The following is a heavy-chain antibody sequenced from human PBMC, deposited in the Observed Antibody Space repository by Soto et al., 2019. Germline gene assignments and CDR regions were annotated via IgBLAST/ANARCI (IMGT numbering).Heavy chain of an antibody. D-gene: IGHD3-16*01. Sequence: LTCAVSGGPIRAYHWTWIRQPPGKGLEWIGYVLYSGSIYYNPSLKSRVTISLDTSKNHFSLKLTSVTAADTAVYYCSSEAIAGGLGWGPGTVVTRLL. J-gene: IGHJ4*01. V-gene: IGHV4-59*06. CDR3: SSEAIAGGLG. CDR1: GGPIRAYH. CDR2: VLYSGSI.